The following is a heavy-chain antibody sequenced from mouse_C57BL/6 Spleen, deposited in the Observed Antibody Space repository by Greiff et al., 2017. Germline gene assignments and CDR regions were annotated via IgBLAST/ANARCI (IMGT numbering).Heavy chain of an antibody. D-gene: IGHD1-1*01. CDR2: ILPGSGST. CDR1: GYTFTGYW. V-gene: IGHV1-9*01. CDR3: ARRPDDYGSRPRYFDV. J-gene: IGHJ1*03. Sequence: QVQLQQSGAELMKPGASVKLSCKATGYTFTGYWIEWVKQRPGHGLEWIGEILPGSGSTNYNEKFKGKATFTADTSSNTAYMQLSSLTTEDSAIYYCARRPDDYGSRPRYFDVWGTGTTVTVSS.